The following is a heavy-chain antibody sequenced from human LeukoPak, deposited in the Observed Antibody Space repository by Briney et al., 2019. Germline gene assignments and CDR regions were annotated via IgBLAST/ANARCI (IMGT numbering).Heavy chain of an antibody. CDR1: GYSFTSYW. J-gene: IGHJ6*03. CDR2: IYPGDSDT. V-gene: IGHV5-51*01. Sequence: GESLKISCKGSGYSFTSYWIGWERQVPGKGLEWMGIIYPGDSDTRYSPSFQGQVTISADKSISTAYLQWSSLKASDTAMYYCARHTETYYYDSSGYYPDVWGKGTTVTVFS. D-gene: IGHD3-22*01. CDR3: ARHTETYYYDSSGYYPDV.